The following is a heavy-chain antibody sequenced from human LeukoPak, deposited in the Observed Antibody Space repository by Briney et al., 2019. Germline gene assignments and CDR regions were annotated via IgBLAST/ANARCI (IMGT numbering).Heavy chain of an antibody. V-gene: IGHV5-51*01. Sequence: GESLKISCKGSGFIFTTYWIGWVRQMPGKGLEWMGIIYPGDSDTRYSPSFQGQVTISADKSISTAYLQWSSLKASDTAMYYCARQHRVIRSIGGAFDIWGQGTMVTVSS. CDR1: GFIFTTYW. CDR3: ARQHRVIRSIGGAFDI. J-gene: IGHJ3*02. D-gene: IGHD3-10*01. CDR2: IYPGDSDT.